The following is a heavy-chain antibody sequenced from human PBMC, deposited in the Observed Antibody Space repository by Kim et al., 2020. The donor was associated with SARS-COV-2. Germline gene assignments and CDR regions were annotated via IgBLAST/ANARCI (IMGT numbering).Heavy chain of an antibody. Sequence: AVSVKSRITINPDTSKTLFSLQLNSVTPEDTAVYYCARSSGSYLGNWFDPWGQGTLVTVSS. CDR3: ARSSGSYLGNWFDP. D-gene: IGHD1-26*01. J-gene: IGHJ5*02. V-gene: IGHV6-1*01.